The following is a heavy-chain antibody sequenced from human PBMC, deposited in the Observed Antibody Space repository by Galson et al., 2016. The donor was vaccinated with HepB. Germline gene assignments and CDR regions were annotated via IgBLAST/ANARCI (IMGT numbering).Heavy chain of an antibody. V-gene: IGHV3-53*01. CDR3: AKGYSSLRRFFDY. J-gene: IGHJ4*02. Sequence: SLRLSCAASGFSVSRNYMGWVRQAPGKGLEWVSLIYSAGSTYYADSVQGRFIISRDNSKNTLYLRMNRLRVEDTAVYYCAKGYSSLRRFFDYWGRGSLVTVPS. CDR1: GFSVSRNY. CDR2: IYSAGST. D-gene: IGHD1-26*01.